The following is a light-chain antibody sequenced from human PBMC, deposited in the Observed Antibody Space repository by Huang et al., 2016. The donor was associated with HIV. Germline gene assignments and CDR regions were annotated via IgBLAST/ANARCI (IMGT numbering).Light chain of an antibody. CDR3: EQCKTYPLT. CDR1: QDISNY. J-gene: IGKJ2*01. CDR2: AAS. Sequence: DIQMTQSPSSMSAFVGDRVTITCRASQDISNYLVWFQQKPGTAPKALIYAASTLQSGVPARFSGSGSGTDFAVTINSLQPENCATYDGEQCKTYPLTFDQEAKLEIK. V-gene: IGKV1-16*01.